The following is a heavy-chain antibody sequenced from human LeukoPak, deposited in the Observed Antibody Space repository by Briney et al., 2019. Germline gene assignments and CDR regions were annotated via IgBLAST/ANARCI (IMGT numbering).Heavy chain of an antibody. D-gene: IGHD5-12*01. CDR2: VYTSGST. CDR3: ARVSGYDSIDY. CDR1: GGSISSGSYY. Sequence: PSETLSLTCTVSGGSISSGSYYWSWIRQPAGKGLEWIGRVYTSGSTNYNPSLKSRFTISVDTSKNQFSLKLSSVTAADTAVYYCARVSGYDSIDYWGQGTLVTVSS. V-gene: IGHV4-61*02. J-gene: IGHJ4*02.